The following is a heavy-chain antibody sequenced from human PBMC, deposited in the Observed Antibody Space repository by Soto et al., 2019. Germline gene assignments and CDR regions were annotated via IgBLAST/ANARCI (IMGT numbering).Heavy chain of an antibody. CDR1: GFTFSDYY. V-gene: IGHV3-11*01. CDR2: ISSSGSTI. J-gene: IGHJ3*02. CDR3: ARAERYCSGGSCYIDAFDI. D-gene: IGHD2-15*01. Sequence: AGGSLRLSCAASGFTFSDYYMSWIRQAPGKGLEWVSYISSSGSTIYYADSVKGRFTISRDNAKNSLYLQMNSLRAEDTAVYYCARAERYCSGGSCYIDAFDIWGQGTMVTVSS.